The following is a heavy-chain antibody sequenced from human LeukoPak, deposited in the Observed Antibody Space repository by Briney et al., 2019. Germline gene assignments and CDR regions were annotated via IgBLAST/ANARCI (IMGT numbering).Heavy chain of an antibody. V-gene: IGHV3-23*01. CDR1: GFTFSNSV. CDR3: AKGTSPFDP. CDR2: ISGSGDNI. Sequence: PGGSLRISCAASGFTFSNSVMSWVRQAPGKGLEWVSLISGSGDNIYYVDSVKGRFTISRDNSKNTLYLQMNSLRAEDTAVYFCAKGTSPFDPWGQGTLVTVSS. J-gene: IGHJ5*02.